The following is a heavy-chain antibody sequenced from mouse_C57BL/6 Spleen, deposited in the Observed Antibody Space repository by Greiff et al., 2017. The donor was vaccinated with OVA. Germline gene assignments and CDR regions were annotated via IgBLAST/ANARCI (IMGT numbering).Heavy chain of an antibody. D-gene: IGHD2-4*01. Sequence: QVQLQQPGAELVKPGASVKLSCKASGYTFTSYWMQWVNQRPGQGLEWIGEIDPSDSYTNYNQKFKGKATLTVDTSSSTAYMQLSSLTSEDSAVYYCARGDYYDYSYAMDYWGQGTSVTVSS. CDR3: ARGDYYDYSYAMDY. CDR2: IDPSDSYT. CDR1: GYTFTSYW. J-gene: IGHJ4*01. V-gene: IGHV1-50*01.